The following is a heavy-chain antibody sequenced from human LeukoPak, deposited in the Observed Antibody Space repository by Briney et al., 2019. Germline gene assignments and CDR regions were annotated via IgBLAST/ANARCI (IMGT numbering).Heavy chain of an antibody. J-gene: IGHJ6*03. CDR1: GFSFSNYG. V-gene: IGHV3-30*02. Sequence: GGSLRLSCAASGFSFSNYGMHWVRQAPGRGLEWVAFIRYDGSNKYFADSLKGRFTISRDNSKNTLYLQMNSLRPEDTAVYFCAKDWRRIVVVGPITRHGNYMDVWGKGTTVTISS. D-gene: IGHD2-15*01. CDR2: IRYDGSNK. CDR3: AKDWRRIVVVGPITRHGNYMDV.